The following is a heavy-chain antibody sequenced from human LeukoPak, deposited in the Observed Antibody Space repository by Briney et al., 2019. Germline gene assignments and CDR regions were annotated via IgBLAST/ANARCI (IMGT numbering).Heavy chain of an antibody. D-gene: IGHD2-15*01. CDR3: ARGLGMVAAPFDY. Sequence: GGSLRLSCAASGFTFNDYYMSWIRQAPGKGLEWLSYISSGGGVIYYTDSVKGRFTISRDNAKNSVYLQMNSLGAEDTAVYYCARGLGMVAAPFDYWGQGTLVTVSS. V-gene: IGHV3-11*01. J-gene: IGHJ4*02. CDR1: GFTFNDYY. CDR2: ISSGGGVI.